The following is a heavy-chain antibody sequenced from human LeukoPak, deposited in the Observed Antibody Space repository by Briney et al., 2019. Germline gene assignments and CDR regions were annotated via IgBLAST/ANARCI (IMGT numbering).Heavy chain of an antibody. CDR3: AKLVTHFDY. D-gene: IGHD4-23*01. CDR2: ISGSGGNT. J-gene: IGHJ4*02. Sequence: HSGGSLRLSCAASGFTFSSYAMSWVRQAPGKGLEWVSSISGSGGNTYYADSVKGRFTISRDNSKNTLYMQMNSLRAEDTAVYYCAKLVTHFDYWGQGTLVTVSS. V-gene: IGHV3-23*01. CDR1: GFTFSSYA.